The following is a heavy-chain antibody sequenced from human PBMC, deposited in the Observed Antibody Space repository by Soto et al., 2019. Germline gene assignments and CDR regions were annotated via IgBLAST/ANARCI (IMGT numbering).Heavy chain of an antibody. CDR1: GITFSSYS. J-gene: IGHJ4*02. CDR2: ISSSKTT. CDR3: VGDQDVHTPMVHGNY. V-gene: IGHV3-48*02. D-gene: IGHD5-18*01. Sequence: EVQLVESGGGLVQPEESLRLSCTASGITFSSYSMNWVRQAPGKGLEWLSYISSSKTTYADSVKGRFTISRDNAKNSVYLQMNSLRDEDTAVYYCVGDQDVHTPMVHGNYWGRGTRVTVSS.